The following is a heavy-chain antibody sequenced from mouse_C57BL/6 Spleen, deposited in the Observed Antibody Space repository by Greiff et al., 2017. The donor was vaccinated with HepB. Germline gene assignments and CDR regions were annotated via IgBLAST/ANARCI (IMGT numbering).Heavy chain of an antibody. V-gene: IGHV1-54*01. Sequence: LEESGAELVRPGTSVKVSCKASGYAFTNYLIEWVKQRPGQGLEWIGVINPGSGGTNYNEKFKGKATLTADKSSITAYMQLSSLTSEDSAVYFCARFDDGYYYFDYWGQGTTLTVSS. CDR2: INPGSGGT. J-gene: IGHJ2*01. CDR3: ARFDDGYYYFDY. CDR1: GYAFTNYL. D-gene: IGHD2-3*01.